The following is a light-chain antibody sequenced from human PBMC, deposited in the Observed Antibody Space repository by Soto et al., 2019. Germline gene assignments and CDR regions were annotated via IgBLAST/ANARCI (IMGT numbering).Light chain of an antibody. CDR3: QTWGTGFQF. V-gene: IGLV4-69*01. J-gene: IGLJ2*01. Sequence: QSVLTQSPSASASLGASVKLTCTLTSGHSSYAIAWHQKQPGKGPRYLMDLNNDGSHIKGDGIPDRFSGSSSGADRFLIISSLQSEDEAGYYCQTWGTGFQFFGGGTKVTVL. CDR2: LNNDGSH. CDR1: SGHSSYA.